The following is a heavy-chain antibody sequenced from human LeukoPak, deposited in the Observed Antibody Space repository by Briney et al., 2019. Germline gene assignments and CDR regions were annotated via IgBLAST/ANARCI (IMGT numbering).Heavy chain of an antibody. CDR3: ARGLGYYDSSGWNAFDI. D-gene: IGHD3-22*01. J-gene: IGHJ3*02. V-gene: IGHV4-34*01. CDR1: GGSFSGYY. Sequence: SETLSLTCAVYGGSFSGYYWSWIRQPPGKGLEWIGEINHSGSTNYNPSLKSRVTISVDTSKNQFSLKLSSVTAADTAVYYCARGLGYYDSSGWNAFDIWGQGTMVTVSS. CDR2: INHSGST.